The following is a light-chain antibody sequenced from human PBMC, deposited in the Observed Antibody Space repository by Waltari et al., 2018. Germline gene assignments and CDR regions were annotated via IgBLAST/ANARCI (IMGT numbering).Light chain of an antibody. V-gene: IGLV2-23*02. CDR2: DVT. CDR1: SSDVGTYNL. CDR3: CSYVGSSTLM. J-gene: IGLJ3*02. Sequence: QSALTQPASVSGSPGQSITISCTGSSSDVGTYNLVSWYQQQPGKVPKLLIYDVTKRPSGVSNRFSGSKSGNTVSLTISGLQAEDEADYYCCSYVGSSTLMFGGGTKLTVL.